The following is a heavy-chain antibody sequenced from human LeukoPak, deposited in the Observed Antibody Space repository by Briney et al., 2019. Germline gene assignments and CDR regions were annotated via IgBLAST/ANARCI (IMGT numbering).Heavy chain of an antibody. Sequence: GGSLRLSCAASGFSFSSYAMHWVRQAPGKGLEWVAVMSYDGTNKYYADSVKGRFTISRDNAKNSLYLQMNSLRAEDTAVYYCARDLASAPDYDYVWGSSQGTFDIWGQGTMVTVSS. V-gene: IGHV3-30-3*01. CDR1: GFSFSSYA. J-gene: IGHJ3*02. CDR3: ARDLASAPDYDYVWGSSQGTFDI. D-gene: IGHD3-16*01. CDR2: MSYDGTNK.